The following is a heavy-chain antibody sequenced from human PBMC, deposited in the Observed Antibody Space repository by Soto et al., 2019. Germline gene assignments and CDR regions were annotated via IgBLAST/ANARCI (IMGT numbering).Heavy chain of an antibody. Sequence: SETLSLTCTVSGGSISSSTYYWGWIRQPPGKGLEWIVSIYYSGNTHYNSSLKSRVTMSLDTSKSQFSLKVSSVTAADTAVYYCARSPLRDGSNSFPRTFDYWGQGTMVTVSS. V-gene: IGHV4-39*01. CDR2: IYYSGNT. D-gene: IGHD1-26*01. CDR3: ARSPLRDGSNSFPRTFDY. J-gene: IGHJ4*02. CDR1: GGSISSSTYY.